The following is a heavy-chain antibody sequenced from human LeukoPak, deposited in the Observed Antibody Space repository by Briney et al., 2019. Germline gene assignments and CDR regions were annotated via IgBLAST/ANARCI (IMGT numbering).Heavy chain of an antibody. Sequence: GGSLRLPCAASGFTFSSYWMSWVRQAPGKGLEWVANIKQDGSEKYYADSVKGRFTISRDNAKNALYLQMDSLRAEDTAVYYCARCDSSSWDNWFDPWGQGTLVTVSS. CDR1: GFTFSSYW. J-gene: IGHJ5*02. V-gene: IGHV3-7*01. D-gene: IGHD6-13*01. CDR3: ARCDSSSWDNWFDP. CDR2: IKQDGSEK.